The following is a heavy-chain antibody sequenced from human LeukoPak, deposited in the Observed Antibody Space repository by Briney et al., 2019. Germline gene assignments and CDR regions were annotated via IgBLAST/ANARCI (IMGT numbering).Heavy chain of an antibody. V-gene: IGHV3-30*02. CDR2: IRYDGSNK. CDR3: AKGDPLPSFLFDY. Sequence: GGSLRLSCAASGFTFSSYGMHWVRQAPGKGLEWVAFIRYDGSNKYYADSVKGRFTISRDNSKNTLYLQMNSLRAEDTAVYYCAKGDPLPSFLFDYWGQGTLVTVSS. D-gene: IGHD1-26*01. J-gene: IGHJ4*02. CDR1: GFTFSSYG.